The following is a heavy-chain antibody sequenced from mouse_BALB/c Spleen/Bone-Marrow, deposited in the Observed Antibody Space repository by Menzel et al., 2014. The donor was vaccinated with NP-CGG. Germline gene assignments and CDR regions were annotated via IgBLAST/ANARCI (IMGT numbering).Heavy chain of an antibody. J-gene: IGHJ2*01. CDR2: IRNKPNGYTT. Sequence: EVKLMESGGGLVQPGGSLRLSCATSGSTFTDYYMSWVRQPPGKALEWLRFIRNKPNGYTTEYSASVKGRFTISRDNSQSILYLQMNTLRVEDSATYYCTRDMGLLRFDYWGQGTTLTVSS. D-gene: IGHD1-1*01. CDR3: TRDMGLLRFDY. V-gene: IGHV7-3*02. CDR1: GSTFTDYY.